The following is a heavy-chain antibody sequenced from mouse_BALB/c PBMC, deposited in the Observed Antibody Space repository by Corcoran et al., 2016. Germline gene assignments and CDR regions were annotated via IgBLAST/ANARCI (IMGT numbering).Heavy chain of an antibody. CDR1: GYSFTGYT. V-gene: IGHV1-18*01. CDR2: INPYNGGT. CDR3: ARGGYYGSSLYYYAMDY. J-gene: IGHJ4*01. Sequence: EVQLQQSGPELVKPGASMKISCKASGYSFTGYTMNWVKQSHGKNLEWIGLINPYNGGTSYNQKFKGKATLTVDKSSSTTYMELLSLTSEDTAVYYCARGGYYGSSLYYYAMDYWGQGTSVTVSS. D-gene: IGHD1-1*01.